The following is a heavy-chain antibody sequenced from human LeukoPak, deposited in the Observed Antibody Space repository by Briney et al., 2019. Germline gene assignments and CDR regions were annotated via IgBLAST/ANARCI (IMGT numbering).Heavy chain of an antibody. D-gene: IGHD6-19*01. CDR3: ARLNIAVAGTFYFDY. Sequence: SETLSLTCTVSGGSISSSSYYWGWIRQPPGKGLEWIGSIDYSGSTYDNPSLKRRVTISVDTSKKQCSLKLSSVTAADTAVYYCARLNIAVAGTFYFDYWGQGTLVTVSS. V-gene: IGHV4-39*01. CDR1: GGSISSSSYY. J-gene: IGHJ4*02. CDR2: IDYSGST.